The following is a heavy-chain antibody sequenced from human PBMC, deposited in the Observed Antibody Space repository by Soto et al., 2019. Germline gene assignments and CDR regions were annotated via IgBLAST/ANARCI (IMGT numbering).Heavy chain of an antibody. J-gene: IGHJ4*02. CDR2: IFSNDEK. V-gene: IGHV2-26*01. CDR1: GFSLSNARMG. CDR3: AHRYDFWTGYYFLSYFDY. Sequence: SGPTLVNPTETLTLTCTVSGFSLSNARMGVSWIRQPPGKALEWLAHIFSNDEKSYSTSLKSRLTISKDTSKSQVVLTMTNMDPVDTATYFCAHRYDFWTGYYFLSYFDYWGQGMLVTVSS. D-gene: IGHD3-3*01.